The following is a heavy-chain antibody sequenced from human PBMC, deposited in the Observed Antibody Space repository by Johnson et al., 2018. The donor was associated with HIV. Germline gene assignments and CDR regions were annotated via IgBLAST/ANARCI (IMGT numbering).Heavy chain of an antibody. D-gene: IGHD3-16*02. CDR3: ARVDRSWAFDI. CDR2: ISYDGNKT. J-gene: IGHJ3*02. Sequence: QVQLVESGGGVVQPGRSLRLSCAASGFTFSSYAMHWVRQAPGKGLEWVAVISYDGNKTYYADSVRGLTISRDNSKNTLYLQLSSLRSEDTAVYYCARVDRSWAFDIWGQGTMVTVSS. CDR1: GFTFSSYA. V-gene: IGHV3-30*04.